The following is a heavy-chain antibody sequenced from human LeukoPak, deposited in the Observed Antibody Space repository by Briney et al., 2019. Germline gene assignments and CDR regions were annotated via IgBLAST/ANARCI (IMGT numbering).Heavy chain of an antibody. CDR3: ARDSSGWVGYFDY. V-gene: IGHV4-38-2*02. J-gene: IGHJ4*02. CDR1: GYSISSGYY. D-gene: IGHD6-19*01. Sequence: SETLSLTCVVSGYSISSGYYWGWIRQPPGKGLEWIGSIYHSGSTYYNPSLKSRVTISVDMSKNQFSLKLSSVTAADTAVYYCARDSSGWVGYFDYWGQGTLVTVSS. CDR2: IYHSGST.